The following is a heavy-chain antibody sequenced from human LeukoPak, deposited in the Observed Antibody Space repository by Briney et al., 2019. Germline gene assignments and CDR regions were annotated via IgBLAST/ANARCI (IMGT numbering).Heavy chain of an antibody. CDR1: GGTFSSYA. D-gene: IGHD5-24*01. V-gene: IGHV1-69*05. Sequence: ASAKVSCKASGGTFSSYAISWVRQAPGQGLEWMGRIIPIFGTANYAQKFQGRVTITTDESTSTAYMELSSLRSEDTAVYYCARSEEMATIGGDYWGQGTLVTVSS. CDR3: ARSEEMATIGGDY. CDR2: IIPIFGTA. J-gene: IGHJ4*02.